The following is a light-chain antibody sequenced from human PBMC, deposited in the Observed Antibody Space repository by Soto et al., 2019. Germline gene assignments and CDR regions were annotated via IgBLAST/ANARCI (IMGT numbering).Light chain of an antibody. Sequence: DIQMTQSPSSVSASVGDRVTITCRASQGIRSWLAWYQQKPGTAPRLLIYTASSLQSGVPSRFSGSGSGTDFTLTISSLQPEDFATYYCQQADSFPRTFGQGTKVEMK. CDR1: QGIRSW. V-gene: IGKV1-12*01. CDR2: TAS. CDR3: QQADSFPRT. J-gene: IGKJ1*01.